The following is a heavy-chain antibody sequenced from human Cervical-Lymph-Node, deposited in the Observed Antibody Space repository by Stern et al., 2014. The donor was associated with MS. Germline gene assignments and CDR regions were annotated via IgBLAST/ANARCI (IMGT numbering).Heavy chain of an antibody. CDR3: ARSPELPPYFDG. CDR2: VTGGSTYI. J-gene: IGHJ4*02. D-gene: IGHD3-10*01. CDR1: TFTISGYT. Sequence: EVQLXXXGGGLVKPGGSLRLSCAASTFTISGYTMHWVRQAPGKGLXXXSSVTGGSTYINYSDSVRGRFTISRDNAKNSLFLQMTSLRAEDTAIYYCARSPELPPYFDGWGQGTLVTVSS. V-gene: IGHV3-21*04.